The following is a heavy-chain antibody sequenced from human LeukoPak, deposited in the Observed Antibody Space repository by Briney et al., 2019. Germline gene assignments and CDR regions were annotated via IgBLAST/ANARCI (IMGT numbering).Heavy chain of an antibody. J-gene: IGHJ4*02. CDR2: INHSGST. CDR3: ARGYSSSWYRPYYFDC. Sequence: PSETLSLTCAVSGGSFSGYYWCWIRHPQGKGLEWNGEINHSGSTNYNPSLKSRVTISVDTSKNQFSLKLSSVTAADTAVYYCARGYSSSWYRPYYFDCWGQGTLVTVSS. D-gene: IGHD6-13*01. V-gene: IGHV4-34*01. CDR1: GGSFSGYY.